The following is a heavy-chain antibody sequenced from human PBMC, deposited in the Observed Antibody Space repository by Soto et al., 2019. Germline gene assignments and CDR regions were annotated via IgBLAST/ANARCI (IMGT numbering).Heavy chain of an antibody. CDR2: ISYDGSNK. J-gene: IGHJ4*02. CDR1: GLTFSSYG. D-gene: IGHD7-27*01. CDR3: AKSLSGEPTSLFDY. Sequence: QVQLVESGGGVVQPGRSLRLSCAASGLTFSSYGMHWVRQAPGKGLEWVAVISYDGSNKYYADSVKGRFTISRDNSKNTLYLQMNSLRAEDTAVYYCAKSLSGEPTSLFDYWGQGTLVTVSS. V-gene: IGHV3-30*18.